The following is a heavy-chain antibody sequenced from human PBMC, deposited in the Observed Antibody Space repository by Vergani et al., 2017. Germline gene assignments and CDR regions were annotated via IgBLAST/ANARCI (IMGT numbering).Heavy chain of an antibody. CDR1: GGSISSYY. CDR3: ARDSKGGVDY. V-gene: IGHV4-59*01. D-gene: IGHD2/OR15-2a*01. Sequence: QVQLQESGPGLVKPSETLSLTCTVSGGSISSYYWSWIRQPPGKGLEWIGYIYYSGSTNYNPSLKSRVTISVYTSKNQFSLKLSSVTAADTAVYYCARDSKGGVDYWGQGTLVTVSS. J-gene: IGHJ4*02. CDR2: IYYSGST.